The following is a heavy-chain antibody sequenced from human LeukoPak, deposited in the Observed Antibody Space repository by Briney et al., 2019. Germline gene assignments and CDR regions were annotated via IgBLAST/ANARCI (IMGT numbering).Heavy chain of an antibody. CDR2: INHSGST. CDR1: GGSFSGYY. CDR3: ASAHDTTGSSSPAGH. D-gene: IGHD2-8*02. J-gene: IGHJ4*02. V-gene: IGHV4-34*01. Sequence: PSETLSLTCAVYGGSFSGYYWSWIRQPPGKGLEWIGEINHSGSTNYNPSLKSRVTISVDTSKNQFSLKLSSVTAEDTAMYYCASAHDTTGSSSPAGHWGQGTLVTVSS.